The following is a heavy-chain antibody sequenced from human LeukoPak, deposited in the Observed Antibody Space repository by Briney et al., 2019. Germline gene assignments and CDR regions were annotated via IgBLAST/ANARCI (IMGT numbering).Heavy chain of an antibody. D-gene: IGHD2-2*01. CDR3: ARTTTSWSLPFDY. CDR2: IYHSGST. J-gene: IGHJ4*02. Sequence: SETLSITCTVSGDSISNGTYYWSWIRQPPGQGLEWIGYIYHSGSTYYNPSLKSRVTMSVDRSKNQFSLKLTSVTAADTAVYYCARTTTSWSLPFDYWGQGTLVTVSS. CDR1: GDSISNGTYY. V-gene: IGHV4-30-2*01.